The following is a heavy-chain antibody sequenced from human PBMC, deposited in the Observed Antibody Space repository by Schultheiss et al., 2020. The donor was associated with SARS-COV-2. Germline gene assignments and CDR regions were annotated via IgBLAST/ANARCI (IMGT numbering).Heavy chain of an antibody. CDR1: GGTFSSDE. J-gene: IGHJ4*02. CDR3: ARFRGDYGSGDDF. V-gene: IGHV1-69*13. Sequence: SVKVSCKASGGTFSSDEISWVLQAPGQGFEWMGGIIPIIGTANYAQNFQDRVTITADEFTYTAYMEVHSLLSDDTAVYYCARFRGDYGSGDDFWGQGTLVTVSS. D-gene: IGHD4-17*01. CDR2: IIPIIGTA.